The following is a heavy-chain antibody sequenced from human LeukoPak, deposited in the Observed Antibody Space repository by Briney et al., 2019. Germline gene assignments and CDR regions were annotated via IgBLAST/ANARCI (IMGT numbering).Heavy chain of an antibody. J-gene: IGHJ3*02. CDR1: GFTFSSYA. Sequence: GGSLRLSCAASGFTFSSYAMSWVRQAPGKGLEGVSAISGSGGSTYYADSVKGRFTISRDNSKNRLSREMNSLRAEDTAVYYCSKVPVFSLTISEVVTDDAFDIWGQGTIVTVSS. D-gene: IGHD3-3*01. CDR3: SKVPVFSLTISEVVTDDAFDI. V-gene: IGHV3-23*01. CDR2: ISGSGGST.